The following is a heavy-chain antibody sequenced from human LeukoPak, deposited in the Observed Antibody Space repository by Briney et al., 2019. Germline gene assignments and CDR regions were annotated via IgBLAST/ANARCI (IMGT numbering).Heavy chain of an antibody. J-gene: IGHJ5*02. D-gene: IGHD2-15*01. CDR2: INHSGST. Sequence: SETLSLTCAVYGGSLSGYYWSWIRQPPGKGLEWIGEINHSGSTNYNPSLKSRVTISVDTSKNQFSLKLSSVTAADTAVYYCARATTPLAATHKHNWFDPWGQGTLVTVSS. CDR1: GGSLSGYY. V-gene: IGHV4-34*01. CDR3: ARATTPLAATHKHNWFDP.